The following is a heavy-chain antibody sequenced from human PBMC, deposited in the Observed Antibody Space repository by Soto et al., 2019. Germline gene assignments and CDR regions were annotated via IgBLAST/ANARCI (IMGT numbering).Heavy chain of an antibody. CDR3: ARAPEIPSILGVALPYFFDY. CDR1: GGSISSGTSY. CDR2: IFYSGSF. D-gene: IGHD3-3*01. Sequence: QVQLQESGPGLVKPSQTLSLTCTVSGGSISSGTSYWSWIRQRPGKGLEWIGYIFYSGSFYYTPSLRGRVMISAATSKHQFTLGLSSVTAADTAVYYCARAPEIPSILGVALPYFFDYWGQGALVTVSS. V-gene: IGHV4-31*03. J-gene: IGHJ4*02.